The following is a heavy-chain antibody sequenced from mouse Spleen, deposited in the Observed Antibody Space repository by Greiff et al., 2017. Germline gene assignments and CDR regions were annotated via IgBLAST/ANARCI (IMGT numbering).Heavy chain of an antibody. CDR3: ARSGGNYPFAY. V-gene: IGHV14-1*02. CDR2: IDPENGNT. CDR1: GFNIKDYY. Sequence: VQLQQSGAELVRSGASVKLSCTASGFNIKDYYMHWVKQRPEQGLEWIGWIDPENGNTIYDPKFQGKASITADTSSNTAYLQLSSLTSEDTAVYYCARSGGNYPFAYWGQGTLVTVSA. J-gene: IGHJ3*01. D-gene: IGHD2-1*01.